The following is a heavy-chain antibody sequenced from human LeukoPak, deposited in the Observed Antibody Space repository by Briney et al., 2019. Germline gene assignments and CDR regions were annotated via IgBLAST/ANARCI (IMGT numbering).Heavy chain of an antibody. CDR1: GFTFSSYA. CDR3: ARDSGHDSSGYPDY. D-gene: IGHD3-22*01. CDR2: ISYDGSNK. Sequence: PGGSLRLSCAASGFTFSSYAMHWVRQAPGKGLEWVAVISYDGSNKYYADSVKGRFTISRDNSKNTLYLQMNSLRAEDTAVYYCARDSGHDSSGYPDYWGQGTLVTVSS. J-gene: IGHJ4*02. V-gene: IGHV3-30-3*01.